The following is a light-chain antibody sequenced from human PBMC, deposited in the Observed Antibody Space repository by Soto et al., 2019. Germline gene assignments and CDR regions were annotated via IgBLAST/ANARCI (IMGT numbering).Light chain of an antibody. CDR2: AAS. V-gene: IGKV1-39*01. Sequence: IQMTQSPSSLSASVGDRVTIICRASQSISNFLNWYQQRPGKAPKLLIYAASSLQSGVPSRFSGSGSGTDFTLTISSLQPEDFATYYCQQSYSTPRTFGQGKRLEIK. J-gene: IGKJ5*01. CDR1: QSISNF. CDR3: QQSYSTPRT.